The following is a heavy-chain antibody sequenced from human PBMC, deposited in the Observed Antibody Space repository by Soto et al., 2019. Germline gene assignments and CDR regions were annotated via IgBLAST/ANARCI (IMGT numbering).Heavy chain of an antibody. J-gene: IGHJ6*02. Sequence: PGGSLRLFCAASGFTFSSYSMNWVRQAPGKGLEWVSSISSSSSYIYYADSVKGRFTISRDNAKNSLYLQMNSLRAEDTAVYYCARDASVDYGSGSYYPYYYYYGMDVWGQGTTVTVSS. D-gene: IGHD3-10*01. V-gene: IGHV3-21*01. CDR3: ARDASVDYGSGSYYPYYYYYGMDV. CDR2: ISSSSSYI. CDR1: GFTFSSYS.